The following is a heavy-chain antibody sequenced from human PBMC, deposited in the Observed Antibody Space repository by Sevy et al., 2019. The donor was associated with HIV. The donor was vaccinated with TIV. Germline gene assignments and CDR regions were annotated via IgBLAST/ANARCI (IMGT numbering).Heavy chain of an antibody. D-gene: IGHD6-19*01. V-gene: IGHV4-39*01. J-gene: IGHJ4*02. CDR1: GGSISSSSYY. CDR3: ARHVEVAGLRLDY. CDR2: IYYSGSA. Sequence: SETLSLTCTVSGGSISSSSYYWGWIRQPPGKGLEWSSSIYYSGSAYYNPSLKSRVTMSVDTSKNQFSLKLSSVTAADTAVYYCARHVEVAGLRLDYWGQGTLVTVSS.